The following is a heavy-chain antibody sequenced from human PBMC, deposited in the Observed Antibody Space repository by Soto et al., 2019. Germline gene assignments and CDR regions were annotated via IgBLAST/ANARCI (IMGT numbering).Heavy chain of an antibody. CDR3: ARDLVDCSSTSCYPYGMDV. CDR2: ISYDGSNK. V-gene: IGHV3-30-3*01. Sequence: GGSLRLSCAASGFTFSSYAMHWVRQAPGKGLEWVAVISYDGSNKYYADSVKGRFTISRDNSKNTLYLQMNSLRAEDTAVYYCARDLVDCSSTSCYPYGMDVWGQGTTVTVSS. CDR1: GFTFSSYA. D-gene: IGHD2-2*01. J-gene: IGHJ6*02.